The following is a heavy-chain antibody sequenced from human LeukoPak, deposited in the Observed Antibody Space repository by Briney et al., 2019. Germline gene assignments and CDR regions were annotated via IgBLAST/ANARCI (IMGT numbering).Heavy chain of an antibody. CDR3: ATQSGSSGGY. V-gene: IGHV3-33*03. D-gene: IGHD6-19*01. CDR2: ILYDGSNK. J-gene: IGHJ4*02. CDR1: GFTFSTYG. Sequence: PGGSLRLSCATSGFTFSTYGMHWVRQAPGKGLEWVTNILYDGSNKYYADSVKGRFTISRDNSRNTLYLQMDSLRAEDTADYYCATQSGSSGGYWGQGALVTVSS.